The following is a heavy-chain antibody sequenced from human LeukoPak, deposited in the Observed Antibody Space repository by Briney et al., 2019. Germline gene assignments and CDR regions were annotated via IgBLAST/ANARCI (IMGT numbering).Heavy chain of an antibody. V-gene: IGHV1-46*01. Sequence: ASVKVSCKASGYTFTSYYMHWVRQAPGQGLEWMGIINPSGGSTTYAQKFRGRVTMTRDTSTSTVYMVLSSLRSEDTAVYYCARAVADFDYWGQGTLVTVSS. CDR2: INPSGGST. CDR3: ARAVADFDY. D-gene: IGHD6-19*01. CDR1: GYTFTSYY. J-gene: IGHJ4*02.